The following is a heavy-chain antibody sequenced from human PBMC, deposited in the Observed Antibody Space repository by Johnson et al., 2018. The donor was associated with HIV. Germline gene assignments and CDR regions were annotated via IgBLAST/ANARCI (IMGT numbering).Heavy chain of an antibody. J-gene: IGHJ3*02. CDR1: GFTFSSYA. CDR2: ISGSGGST. Sequence: MLLVESGGGLVQPGRSLKLSCAASGFTFSSYAMSWVRQAPGKGLEWISAISGSGGSTYYADSVKGRFTISRDNSKNTLYLQMNSLRAEDTAVYYCARVLGTSDAFDIWGQGTMVTVSS. CDR3: ARVLGTSDAFDI. D-gene: IGHD1-1*01. V-gene: IGHV3-23*04.